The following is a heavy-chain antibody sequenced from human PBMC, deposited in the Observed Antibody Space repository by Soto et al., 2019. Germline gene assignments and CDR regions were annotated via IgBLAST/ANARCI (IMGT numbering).Heavy chain of an antibody. Sequence: SETLSLTCAVYGGSFSGYYWSWIRQPPGKGLEWIGEINHSGSTNYNPSLKSRVTISVDTSKNQFSLKLSSVTAADTAVYYCARVPIAVPGENWFDPWGQGTLVTVSS. V-gene: IGHV4-34*01. D-gene: IGHD6-19*01. CDR3: ARVPIAVPGENWFDP. CDR1: GGSFSGYY. J-gene: IGHJ5*02. CDR2: INHSGST.